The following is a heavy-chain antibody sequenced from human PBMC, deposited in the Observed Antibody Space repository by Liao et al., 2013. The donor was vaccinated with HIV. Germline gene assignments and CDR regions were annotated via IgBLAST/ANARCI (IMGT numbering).Heavy chain of an antibody. Sequence: QVQLRESGSGLVKPSETLSLTCSVSGGSLSRYYWGWIRQPPGKGLEWIGYIYSGGATNYNPSLNSRVSISMDTTRNQISLKLTSATAADTAVYYCARRGGARDKLTYFFYYMDVWGKGTTVTVSS. CDR1: GGSLSRYY. CDR2: IYSGGAT. V-gene: IGHV4-59*01. D-gene: IGHD4-23*01. J-gene: IGHJ6*03. CDR3: ARRGGARDKLTYFFYYMDV.